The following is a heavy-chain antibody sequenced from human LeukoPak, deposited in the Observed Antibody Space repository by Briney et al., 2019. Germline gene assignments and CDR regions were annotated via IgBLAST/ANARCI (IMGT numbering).Heavy chain of an antibody. CDR1: VGTVSGFA. CDR3: ARGVGGINTHAMDV. D-gene: IGHD1-26*01. V-gene: IGHV1-69*04. J-gene: IGHJ6*01. CDR2: IIPILGIV. Sequence: SVTLSCKASVGTVSGFAISWVRQAPGQGLEWGGRIIPILGIVNYAKTFQCRVSIIADKSTSTTYLELSSLTSGETAVYFCARGVGGINTHAMDVWGQGATVTVSP.